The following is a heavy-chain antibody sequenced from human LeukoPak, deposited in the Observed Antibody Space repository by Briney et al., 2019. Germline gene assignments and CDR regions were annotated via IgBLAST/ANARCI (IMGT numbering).Heavy chain of an antibody. Sequence: GESLKISCKGSGYSFTSYWIGWVRQMPGKGLEWMGIIYPGDSDTRYSPSFQGQVTISADKSISTAYLQWSSLKASDTAMYYCARGYYGSGSYYNERFDYWGQGTLVTVSS. D-gene: IGHD3-10*01. V-gene: IGHV5-51*01. J-gene: IGHJ4*02. CDR3: ARGYYGSGSYYNERFDY. CDR2: IYPGDSDT. CDR1: GYSFTSYW.